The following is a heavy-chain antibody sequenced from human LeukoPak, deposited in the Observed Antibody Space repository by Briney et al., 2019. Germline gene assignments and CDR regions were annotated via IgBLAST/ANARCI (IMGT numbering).Heavy chain of an antibody. CDR1: GYTFTSYD. D-gene: IGHD2-15*01. J-gene: IGHJ6*03. CDR3: ARVGSGAYLSYYYYYYMDV. V-gene: IGHV1-8*01. Sequence: ASVKVSCKASGYTFTSYDINWVRQATGQGLEWMGWMNPNSGNTGYAQKFQGRVTMTRNTSISTAYMELSSLRSEDTAVYYCARVGSGAYLSYYYYYYMDVRGKGTTVTVSS. CDR2: MNPNSGNT.